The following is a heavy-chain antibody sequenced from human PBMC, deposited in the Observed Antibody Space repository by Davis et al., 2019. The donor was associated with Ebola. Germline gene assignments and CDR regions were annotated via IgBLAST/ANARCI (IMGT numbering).Heavy chain of an antibody. Sequence: MPSETLSLTCTVSGGSISTSYWSWIRQPPGKGLEWIGYIYYSGSTNYNPSLKSRVTISVDTSKNQFSLKLSSVTAADTAVYYCARDSSGWAYFDYWGQGTLVTVSS. CDR2: IYYSGST. J-gene: IGHJ4*02. CDR3: ARDSSGWAYFDY. D-gene: IGHD6-19*01. V-gene: IGHV4-59*01. CDR1: GGSISTSY.